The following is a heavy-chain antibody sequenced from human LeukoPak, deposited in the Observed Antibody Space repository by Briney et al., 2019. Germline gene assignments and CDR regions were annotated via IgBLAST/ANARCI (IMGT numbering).Heavy chain of an antibody. V-gene: IGHV1-46*01. CDR2: INPSGGST. D-gene: IGHD3-3*01. CDR3: ARCSQTYYDFWSGYHLDAFDI. Sequence: ASVKVSCKASGYIFTDYYIHWVRQAPGQGLEWMGIINPSGGSTSYAQKFQGRVTMTRDMSTSTVYMELSSLRSEDTAVYYCARCSQTYYDFWSGYHLDAFDIWGQGTMVTVSS. CDR1: GYIFTDYY. J-gene: IGHJ3*02.